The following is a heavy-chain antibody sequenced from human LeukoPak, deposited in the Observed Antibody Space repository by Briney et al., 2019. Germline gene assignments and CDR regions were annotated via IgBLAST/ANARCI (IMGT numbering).Heavy chain of an antibody. V-gene: IGHV4-34*01. D-gene: IGHD1-26*01. J-gene: IGHJ4*02. Sequence: SETLSLTCAVYGGSFSGYYWSWIRQPPGKGLEWIGEINHSGSTNYNPSLKSRVTISVDTSKNQFSLKLSSVTAANTAVYYCARGRSVVGATGDYWGQGTLVTVSS. CDR2: INHSGST. CDR1: GGSFSGYY. CDR3: ARGRSVVGATGDY.